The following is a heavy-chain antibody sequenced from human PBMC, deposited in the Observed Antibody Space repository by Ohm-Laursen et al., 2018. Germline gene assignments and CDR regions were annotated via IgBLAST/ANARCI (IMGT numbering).Heavy chain of an antibody. Sequence: SLRLSCTASGFTFDDYAMHWVRQAPGKGLEWVSGISWNSGSIGYADSVKGRFTISRDNAKNSLYLQMNSLRAEDTALYYCAKADSIAVAGNVPTLFDPWGQGALVTVSS. J-gene: IGHJ5*02. CDR1: GFTFDDYA. CDR2: ISWNSGSI. CDR3: AKADSIAVAGNVPTLFDP. D-gene: IGHD6-19*01. V-gene: IGHV3-9*01.